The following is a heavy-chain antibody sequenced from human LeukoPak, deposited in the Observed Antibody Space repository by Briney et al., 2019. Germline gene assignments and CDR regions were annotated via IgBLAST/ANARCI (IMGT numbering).Heavy chain of an antibody. D-gene: IGHD6-19*01. CDR1: GFTVSSNY. J-gene: IGHJ4*02. CDR3: ARWGGWDPFDY. V-gene: IGHV3-21*01. Sequence: GGSLRLSCAASGFTVSSNYMSWVRQAPGKGLEWVSSISSSSSYIYYADSVKGRFTISRDNAKNSLYLQMNSLRAGDTAVYYCARWGGWDPFDYWGQGTLVTVSS. CDR2: ISSSSSYI.